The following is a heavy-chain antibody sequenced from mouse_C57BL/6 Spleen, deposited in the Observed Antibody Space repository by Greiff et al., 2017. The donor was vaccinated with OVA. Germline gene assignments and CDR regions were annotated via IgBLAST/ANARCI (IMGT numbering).Heavy chain of an antibody. CDR1: GFTFSDYY. V-gene: IGHV5-12*01. Sequence: EVKLQESGGGLVQPGGSLKLSCAASGFTFSDYYMYWVRQTPEKRLEWVAYISNGGGSTYYPDTVKGRFTISRDNAKTTLYLQMSRLKSEDTAMYYCARHYYGSSYGYFDVWGTGTTVTVSS. CDR3: ARHYYGSSYGYFDV. J-gene: IGHJ1*03. CDR2: ISNGGGST. D-gene: IGHD1-1*01.